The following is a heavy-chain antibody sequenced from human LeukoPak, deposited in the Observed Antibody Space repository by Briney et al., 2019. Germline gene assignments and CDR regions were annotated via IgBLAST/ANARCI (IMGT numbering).Heavy chain of an antibody. D-gene: IGHD1-1*01. CDR1: GHTLTELA. Sequence: ASVTVSCTVSGHTLTELAMHWVRQAPGKGLEWVGGFDPEAVDIVYGQTFQGRVTLTEDTSTDTAYMELSSLRSDDTAIYYCATNGLQGGNVQPDDTFDVWGQGTVVTVSS. J-gene: IGHJ3*01. V-gene: IGHV1-24*01. CDR3: ATNGLQGGNVQPDDTFDV. CDR2: FDPEAVDI.